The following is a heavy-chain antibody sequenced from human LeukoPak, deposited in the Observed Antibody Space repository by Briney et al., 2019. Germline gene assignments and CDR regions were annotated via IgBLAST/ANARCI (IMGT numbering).Heavy chain of an antibody. J-gene: IGHJ6*02. D-gene: IGHD6-19*01. Sequence: SQTLSLTCAISGDSVSSNSAAWNWIRQSPSRGLEWLGRTYYRSKWYNDYAVSVKSRITINPDTSKNQFSLQLNSVTPEDTAVYYCARGQWLVLMSYYYYYGMDVWGQGTTVTVSS. V-gene: IGHV6-1*01. CDR1: GDSVSSNSAA. CDR2: TYYRSKWYN. CDR3: ARGQWLVLMSYYYYYGMDV.